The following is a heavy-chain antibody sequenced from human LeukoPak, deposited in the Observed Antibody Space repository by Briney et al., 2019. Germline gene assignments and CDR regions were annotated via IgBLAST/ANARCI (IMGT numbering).Heavy chain of an antibody. Sequence: KPGGSLRLSCTVSGFTVSSNSMSWVRQAPGKGLEWVSSISSSSSYIYYADSVKGRFTISRDNAKNSLYLQMNSLRAEDTAVYYCARGRTGNWFDPWGQGTLVTVSS. V-gene: IGHV3-21*01. J-gene: IGHJ5*02. CDR3: ARGRTGNWFDP. D-gene: IGHD1-1*01. CDR2: ISSSSSYI. CDR1: GFTVSSNS.